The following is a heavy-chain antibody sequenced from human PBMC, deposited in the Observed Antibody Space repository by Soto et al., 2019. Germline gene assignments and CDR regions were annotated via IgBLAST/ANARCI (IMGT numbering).Heavy chain of an antibody. V-gene: IGHV3-23*01. CDR2: ISGSGGST. J-gene: IGHJ4*02. CDR3: ANVYDSSGYGPFDY. CDR1: GFTFSSYA. Sequence: TGGSLRLSCAASGFTFSSYAMSWVRQAPGKGLEWVSAISGSGGSTYYADSVKGRFTISRDNSKNTLYLQMNSLRAEDTAVYYCANVYDSSGYGPFDYWGQGTMVTVSS. D-gene: IGHD3-22*01.